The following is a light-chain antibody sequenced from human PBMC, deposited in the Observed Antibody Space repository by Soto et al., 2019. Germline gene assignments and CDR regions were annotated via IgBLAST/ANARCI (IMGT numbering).Light chain of an antibody. J-gene: IGKJ2*01. CDR1: QSVRSNY. CDR3: QQYANTPYT. CDR2: GAS. Sequence: EIVLTQSPGILSLSPGEGATLSCRASQSVRSNYLAWYQQKPGQTPRLLFYGASSRATGIPVRFCGSGAGTDFTLTISRLEPEDFAVYYCQQYANTPYTFGQGTKLEI. V-gene: IGKV3-20*01.